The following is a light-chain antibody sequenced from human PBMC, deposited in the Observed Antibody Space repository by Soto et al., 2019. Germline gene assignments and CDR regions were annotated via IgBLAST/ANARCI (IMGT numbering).Light chain of an antibody. J-gene: IGLJ3*02. Sequence: QSALTQPASVSGSPGQSITISCTGTSSDVGGYNYVSWYQQHPGKAPKVMIYEVSNRPSGVSNRFSGSKSGNTASLTISGLQVEDEADYYCSSYTSSSTRVFGGGTKLTVL. CDR2: EVS. CDR1: SSDVGGYNY. CDR3: SSYTSSSTRV. V-gene: IGLV2-14*01.